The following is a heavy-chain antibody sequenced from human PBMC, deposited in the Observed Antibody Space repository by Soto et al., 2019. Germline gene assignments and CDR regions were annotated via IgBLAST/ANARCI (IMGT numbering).Heavy chain of an antibody. D-gene: IGHD1-1*01. CDR1: GGSIRGHYW. J-gene: IGHJ6*02. CDR3: AHQTISYTLDV. Sequence: TLSLTCAVSGGSIRGHYWWSWVRQTPGKGLEWIGEIYHGGATYYNPSLKSRVTISTDKSKNQLSLKLNSVTAADTAVYYCAHQTISYTLDVWGQGTTVTVSS. V-gene: IGHV4-4*02. CDR2: IYHGGAT.